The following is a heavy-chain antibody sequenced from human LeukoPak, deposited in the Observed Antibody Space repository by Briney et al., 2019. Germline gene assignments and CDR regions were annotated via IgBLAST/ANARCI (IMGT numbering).Heavy chain of an antibody. V-gene: IGHV3-20*04. Sequence: GGSLRLSCAASGFTSDDYGMSWVRQAPGKGLEWVSGINWNGDSTGYADSVKGRFTISRDNAKNSLYLQMNSLRAEDTALYYCARAPVGHRGVIDYWGQGTLVTVSS. J-gene: IGHJ4*02. CDR2: INWNGDST. CDR3: ARAPVGHRGVIDY. D-gene: IGHD3-10*01. CDR1: GFTSDDYG.